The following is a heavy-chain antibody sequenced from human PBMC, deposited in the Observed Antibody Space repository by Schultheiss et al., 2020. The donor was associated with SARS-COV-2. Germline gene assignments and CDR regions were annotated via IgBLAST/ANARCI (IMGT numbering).Heavy chain of an antibody. D-gene: IGHD2-2*02. J-gene: IGHJ6*02. CDR2: INPNSGGT. Sequence: ASVKVSCKASGYTFTSYGISWVRQAPGQGLEWMGWINPNSGGTNYAQKFQGRVTMTRDTSISTAYMELSRLRSDDTAVYYCARDLADIVVVPAAIPGYYYYGMDVWGQGTTVTVSS. CDR3: ARDLADIVVVPAAIPGYYYYGMDV. CDR1: GYTFTSYG. V-gene: IGHV1-2*02.